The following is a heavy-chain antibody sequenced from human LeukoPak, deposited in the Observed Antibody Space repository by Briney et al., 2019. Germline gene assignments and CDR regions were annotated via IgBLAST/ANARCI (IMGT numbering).Heavy chain of an antibody. V-gene: IGHV1-2*02. CDR3: AREASYDEFDY. CDR1: GYTFTGYY. Sequence: AASVKVSCKASGYTFTGYYMHWVRQAPGQGLGWMGWINPNSGGTNYAQKFQGRVTMTRDTSISTAYMELSRLRSDDTAVYYCAREASYDEFDYWGQRTLVTVSS. D-gene: IGHD5-18*01. CDR2: INPNSGGT. J-gene: IGHJ4*02.